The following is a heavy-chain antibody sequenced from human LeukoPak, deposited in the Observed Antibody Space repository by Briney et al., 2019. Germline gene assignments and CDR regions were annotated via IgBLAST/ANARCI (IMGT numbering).Heavy chain of an antibody. Sequence: SETLSLTCTVSDDSISDYYRGWIRQPPGKGLEWIGYIHNSGTSTYKLSLKSRVTISADTSKNQFSLKLSSVTAADTAVYYCASTTVGNAFDIWGQGTMVTVSS. V-gene: IGHV4-59*08. D-gene: IGHD4-17*01. CDR3: ASTTVGNAFDI. J-gene: IGHJ3*02. CDR2: IHNSGTS. CDR1: DDSISDYY.